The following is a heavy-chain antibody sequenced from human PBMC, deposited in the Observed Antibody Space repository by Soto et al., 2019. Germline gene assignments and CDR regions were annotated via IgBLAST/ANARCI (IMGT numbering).Heavy chain of an antibody. CDR3: AKDRVGIAAPADY. Sequence: GGSLRLSCAASGFTFSSYGMHWVRQAPGKGLEWVAVISYDGSNKYYADSVKGRFTISRDNSKNTLYLQMNSLRAEDTAVYYCAKDRVGIAAPADYWGQGTLVTVSS. D-gene: IGHD6-13*01. CDR2: ISYDGSNK. V-gene: IGHV3-30*18. J-gene: IGHJ4*02. CDR1: GFTFSSYG.